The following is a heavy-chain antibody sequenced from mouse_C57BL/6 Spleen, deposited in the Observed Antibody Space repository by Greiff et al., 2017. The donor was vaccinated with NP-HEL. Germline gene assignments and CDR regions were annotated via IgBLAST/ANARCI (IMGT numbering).Heavy chain of an antibody. V-gene: IGHV5-6*01. CDR1: GFTFSSYG. CDR3: ASLYYDYDDYAMDY. CDR2: ISSGGSYT. J-gene: IGHJ4*01. D-gene: IGHD2-4*01. Sequence: EVQGVESGGDLVKPGGSLKLSCAASGFTFSSYGMSWVRQTPDKRLEWVATISSGGSYTYYPDSVKGRFTISRDNAKNTLYLQMSSLKSEDTAMYYCASLYYDYDDYAMDYWGQGTSVTVSS.